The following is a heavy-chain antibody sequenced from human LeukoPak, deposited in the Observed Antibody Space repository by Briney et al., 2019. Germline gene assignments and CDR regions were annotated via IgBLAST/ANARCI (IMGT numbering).Heavy chain of an antibody. Sequence: SETLSLTCAVYGGSFSGYYWSWIRQPPGKGLEWIGEINHSRSTNYNPSLKSRVTISVDTSKNQFSLKLSSVTAADTAVYYCARGRGYSYGYCPFDYWGQGTLVAVSS. D-gene: IGHD5-18*01. J-gene: IGHJ4*02. V-gene: IGHV4-34*01. CDR3: ARGRGYSYGYCPFDY. CDR2: INHSRST. CDR1: GGSFSGYY.